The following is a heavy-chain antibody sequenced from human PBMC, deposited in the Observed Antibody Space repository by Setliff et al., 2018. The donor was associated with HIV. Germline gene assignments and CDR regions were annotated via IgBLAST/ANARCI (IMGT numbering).Heavy chain of an antibody. Sequence: SETLSLTCTVSGDSISSYFWSWIRQSPGKGLEWIGNIYYSGSTYYNPSLKSRVTISVDTSRDQFSLNLRSVTAADTAVYFCARLIHTGLLYFDFWGLGTLVTVSS. CDR3: ARLIHTGLLYFDF. D-gene: IGHD2-8*02. CDR2: IYYSGST. J-gene: IGHJ4*02. CDR1: GDSISSYF. V-gene: IGHV4-59*08.